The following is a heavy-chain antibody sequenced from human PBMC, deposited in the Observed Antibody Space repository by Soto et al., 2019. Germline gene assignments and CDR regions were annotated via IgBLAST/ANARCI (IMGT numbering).Heavy chain of an antibody. CDR2: IYHSGST. V-gene: IGHV4-30-2*01. Sequence: SETLSLTCAVSGGSISSGGYSWSWIRQPPGKGLEWIGYIYHSGSTYYNPSLKSRVTISVDRSKNQFSLKLSSVTAADTAVYYCARGGGTAMVNSYFDYWGQGTLVTVSS. CDR3: ARGGGTAMVNSYFDY. J-gene: IGHJ4*02. CDR1: GGSISSGGYS. D-gene: IGHD5-18*01.